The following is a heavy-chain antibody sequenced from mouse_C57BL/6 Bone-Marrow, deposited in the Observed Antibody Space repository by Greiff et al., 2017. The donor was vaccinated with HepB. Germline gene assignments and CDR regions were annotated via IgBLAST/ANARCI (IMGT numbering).Heavy chain of an antibody. D-gene: IGHD1-1*01. CDR3: ARYYCGSSLYWYFDV. Sequence: VQLQQPGAELVKPGASVKLSCKASGYTFTSYWMHWVKQRPGQGLEWIGMIHPNSGSTNYNEKFKSKATLTVDKSSSTAYMQLSSLTSEDSAVYYCARYYCGSSLYWYFDVWGTGTTVTVSS. CDR1: GYTFTSYW. V-gene: IGHV1-64*01. CDR2: IHPNSGST. J-gene: IGHJ1*03.